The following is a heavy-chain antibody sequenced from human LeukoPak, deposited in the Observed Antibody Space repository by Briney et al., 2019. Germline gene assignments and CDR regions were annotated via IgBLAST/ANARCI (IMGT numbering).Heavy chain of an antibody. V-gene: IGHV3-64*01. CDR1: GFTFSSYA. CDR3: ARATVTTDSDAFDI. J-gene: IGHJ3*02. D-gene: IGHD4-17*01. CDR2: ISSNGGST. Sequence: GGSLRLSCAASGFTFSSYAMHWVRQAPRKGLEYVSAISSNGGSTYHVNSVKGRFTISRDNSKNTLYLQMGSLRAEDMAVYYCARATVTTDSDAFDIWGQGTMVTVSS.